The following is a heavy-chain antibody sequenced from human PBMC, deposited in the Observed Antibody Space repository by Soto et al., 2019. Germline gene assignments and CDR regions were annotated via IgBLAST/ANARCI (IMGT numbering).Heavy chain of an antibody. Sequence: GGSLRLSCAASGFTFSSYGMHWVRQAPGKGLEWVAVISYDGSNKYYADSVKGRFTISRDNSKNTLYLQMNSLRAEDTAVYYCAKGVTTLDYWGQGTLVTVSS. CDR1: GFTFSSYG. D-gene: IGHD4-17*01. CDR3: AKGVTTLDY. V-gene: IGHV3-30*18. CDR2: ISYDGSNK. J-gene: IGHJ4*02.